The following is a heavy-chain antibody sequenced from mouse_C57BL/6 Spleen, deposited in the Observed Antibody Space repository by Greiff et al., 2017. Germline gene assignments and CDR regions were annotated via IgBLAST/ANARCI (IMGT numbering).Heavy chain of an antibody. CDR3: ARSDYYGSSHFDY. D-gene: IGHD1-1*01. V-gene: IGHV1-20*01. Sequence: EVQLQQSGPELVKPGDSVKISCKASGYSFTGYFMNWVMQSHGKSLEWIGRINPYNGDTFYNHKFKGKATLTVDKSSSTAHMELRSLTSEDSAVYYCARSDYYGSSHFDYWGQGTTLTVSS. J-gene: IGHJ2*01. CDR2: INPYNGDT. CDR1: GYSFTGYF.